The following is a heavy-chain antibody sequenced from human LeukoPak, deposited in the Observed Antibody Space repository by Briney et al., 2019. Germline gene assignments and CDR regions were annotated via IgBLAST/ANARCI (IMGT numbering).Heavy chain of an antibody. V-gene: IGHV3-23*01. D-gene: IGHD6-19*01. J-gene: IGHJ4*02. CDR3: AKPLYNSGWYGGGDY. CDR2: ISGSGGST. CDR1: GFTFSSYG. Sequence: GGSLRLSCAASGFTFSSYGMSWVRQTPGKGLEWVSGISGSGGSTFYADSVKGRFTISRDNSKNTLYLQMNSLRAEDTAVYYCAKPLYNSGWYGGGDYWGQGTLVTVSS.